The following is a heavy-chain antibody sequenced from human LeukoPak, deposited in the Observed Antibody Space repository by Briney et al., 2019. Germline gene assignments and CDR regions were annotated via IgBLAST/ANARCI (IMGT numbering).Heavy chain of an antibody. D-gene: IGHD3-10*01. Sequence: TGGSLRLSCAASGFTFSTYAMSWVRQAPGKGLEWVSGISVSGGDTYYGDSVKGRFTISRDNSRNTLYLQMISLTAVDTAVYYCATNTVEGVEVTRATGDYWGQGILVTVSS. V-gene: IGHV3-23*01. J-gene: IGHJ4*02. CDR3: ATNTVEGVEVTRATGDY. CDR2: ISVSGGDT. CDR1: GFTFSTYA.